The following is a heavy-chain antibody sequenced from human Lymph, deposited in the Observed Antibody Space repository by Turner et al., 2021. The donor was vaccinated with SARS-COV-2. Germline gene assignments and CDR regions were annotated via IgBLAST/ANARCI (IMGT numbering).Heavy chain of an antibody. J-gene: IGHJ3*02. CDR1: GFTFSNYG. CDR3: AIEGYFYDTARAFVI. CDR2: IWYDGSNK. V-gene: IGHV3-33*01. Sequence: QVQLVASGGGVVQPGRSLRLAFAACGFTFSNYGIHWVRQAPGKGLEWVAVIWYDGSNKYYADSVKVRFTISRDNSKNTLYLQMNSLRAEDTAVYYCAIEGYFYDTARAFVIWGQGTMVTVSS. D-gene: IGHD3-22*01.